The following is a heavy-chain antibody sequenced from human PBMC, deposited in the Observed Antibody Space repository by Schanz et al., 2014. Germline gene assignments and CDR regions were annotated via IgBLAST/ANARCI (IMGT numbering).Heavy chain of an antibody. J-gene: IGHJ6*02. CDR2: ISSNGGST. CDR3: ARAQGVIRLYYGVDV. D-gene: IGHD3-10*01. Sequence: VQLLESGGGLVQPGGSLRLSCSASGFTFSSYSMYWVRQAPGKGLEYVSVISSNGGSTDFADSVKGRFTISRDNSKNTVNLQMNSLRSDDAAVYYCARAQGVIRLYYGVDVWGQGTTXTVSS. CDR1: GFTFSSYS. V-gene: IGHV3-64*04.